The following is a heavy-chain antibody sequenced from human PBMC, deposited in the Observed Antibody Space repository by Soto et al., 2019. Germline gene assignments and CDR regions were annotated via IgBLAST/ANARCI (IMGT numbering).Heavy chain of an antibody. Sequence: SETLSLTCAVYGGSFSGYYWSWIRQPPGKGLEWIGEINHSGSTNYNPSLKSRVTISVDTSKNQFSLKLSSVTAADTAVYYCASQYDFWSGYYSAWGQGTLVTVS. CDR1: GGSFSGYY. D-gene: IGHD3-3*01. V-gene: IGHV4-34*01. CDR3: ASQYDFWSGYYSA. J-gene: IGHJ5*02. CDR2: INHSGST.